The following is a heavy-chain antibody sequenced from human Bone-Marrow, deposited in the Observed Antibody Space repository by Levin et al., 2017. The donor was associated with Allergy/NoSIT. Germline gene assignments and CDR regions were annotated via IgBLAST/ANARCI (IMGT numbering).Heavy chain of an antibody. J-gene: IGHJ4*02. V-gene: IGHV4-30-4*01. CDR2: IYYSGST. Sequence: SETLSLTCTVSGGSISSGDYYWSWIRQPPGKGLEWIGYIYYSGSTYYHPSLKSRVTISVDTSKNQFSLKLSSVTAADTAVYYCARAARPRDGSGRFDYWGQGTLVTVSS. CDR1: GGSISSGDYY. D-gene: IGHD3-10*01. CDR3: ARAARPRDGSGRFDY.